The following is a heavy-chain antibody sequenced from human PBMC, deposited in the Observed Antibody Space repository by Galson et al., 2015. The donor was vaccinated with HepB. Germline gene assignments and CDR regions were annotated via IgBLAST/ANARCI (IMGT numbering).Heavy chain of an antibody. CDR2: INAGNGNT. CDR3: ARTQSSYCSGGSCYSYHAFEI. V-gene: IGHV1-3*01. Sequence: SVKVSSKASGYTFTSYAMHWVRQAPGQRLEWMGWINAGNGNTKYSQKFQGRVTITRDTSASTAYLELSSLRSEDTAVYYCARTQSSYCSGGSCYSYHAFEIWGQGTMVTVSS. J-gene: IGHJ3*02. D-gene: IGHD2-15*01. CDR1: GYTFTSYA.